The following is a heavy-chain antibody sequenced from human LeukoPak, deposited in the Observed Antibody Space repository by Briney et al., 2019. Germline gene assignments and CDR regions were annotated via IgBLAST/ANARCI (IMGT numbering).Heavy chain of an antibody. CDR1: GGSFSGYY. J-gene: IGHJ4*02. V-gene: IGHV4-34*01. CDR3: ARVSGSYLPDY. CDR2: INHSGST. Sequence: SETLSLTCAVYGGSFSGYYWSWIRQPPGKGLEWTGEINHSGSTNYNPSLKSRVTISVDTSKNQFSLKLSSVTAADTAVYYCARVSGSYLPDYWGQGTLVTVSS. D-gene: IGHD1-26*01.